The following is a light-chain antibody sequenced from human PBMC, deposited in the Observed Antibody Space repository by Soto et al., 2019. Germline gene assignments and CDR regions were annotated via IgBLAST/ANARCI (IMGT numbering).Light chain of an antibody. CDR1: QSINNY. CDR2: AAS. CDR3: QQTCSTPPIT. Sequence: DIQMTQSPSSLSASVGDRITITCRASQSINNYLNWYQQKPGRAPNLLIYAASSLRSGVPSRFSGSGSGTDFTLTISSLQPEDFATYYCQQTCSTPPITFGQGTRLDIK. V-gene: IGKV1-39*01. J-gene: IGKJ5*01.